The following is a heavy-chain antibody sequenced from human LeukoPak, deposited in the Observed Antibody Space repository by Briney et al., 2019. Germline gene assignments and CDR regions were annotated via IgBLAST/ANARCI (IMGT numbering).Heavy chain of an antibody. CDR2: ISGSGGST. V-gene: IGHV3-23*01. Sequence: PGGSLRLSCATSGFTFSSYAMSWVRQAPGKGLEWVSAISGSGGSTYYADSVKGRFTISRDNSKNTLYLQMNSLRAEDTAVYYCAKDGVPVLRFLEWPTPADYWGQGTLVTVSS. J-gene: IGHJ4*02. CDR3: AKDGVPVLRFLEWPTPADY. CDR1: GFTFSSYA. D-gene: IGHD3-3*01.